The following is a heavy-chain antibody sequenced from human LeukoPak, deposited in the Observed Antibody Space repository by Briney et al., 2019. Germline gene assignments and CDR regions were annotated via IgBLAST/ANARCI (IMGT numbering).Heavy chain of an antibody. CDR1: GLTVSRNY. Sequence: PGGSLRLSCAASGLTVSRNYMSWVRQAPGKGPEWVSAIYSSGSTYYADSVKGRFTISRDNSKNTLYLQMNSLRAEDTAVYYCARGQGIKRWTKPEQGYYYYMDVWGKGTTVTVSS. V-gene: IGHV3-66*01. J-gene: IGHJ6*03. CDR3: ARGQGIKRWTKPEQGYYYYMDV. D-gene: IGHD2-15*01. CDR2: IYSSGST.